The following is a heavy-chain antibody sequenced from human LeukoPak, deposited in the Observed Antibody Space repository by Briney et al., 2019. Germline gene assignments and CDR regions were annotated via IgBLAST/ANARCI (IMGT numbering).Heavy chain of an antibody. V-gene: IGHV3-74*01. Sequence: GGSPRLSCAASGFTFSSYWMHWVRQAQGKGLVWVSRINSDGSSTSYTDSVRGRFSISRDNAKNTLYLQMNSLRAEDTAVYYCARGLSGYASSLGYWGQGTLVTVSS. CDR2: INSDGSST. J-gene: IGHJ4*02. CDR3: ARGLSGYASSLGY. CDR1: GFTFSSYW. D-gene: IGHD6-6*01.